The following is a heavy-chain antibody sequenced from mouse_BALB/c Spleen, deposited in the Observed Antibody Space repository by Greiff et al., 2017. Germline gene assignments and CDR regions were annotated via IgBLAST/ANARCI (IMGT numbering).Heavy chain of an antibody. Sequence: EVKVEESGGGLVQPGGSMKLSCVASGFTFSNYWMNWVRQSPEKGLEWVAEIRLKSNNYATHYAESVKGRFTISRDDSKSSVYLQMNNLRAEDTGIYYVTRNFITTATGYWGQGTTLTVSS. CDR2: IRLKSNNYAT. V-gene: IGHV6-6*02. CDR1: GFTFSNYW. CDR3: TRNFITTATGY. D-gene: IGHD1-2*01. J-gene: IGHJ2*01.